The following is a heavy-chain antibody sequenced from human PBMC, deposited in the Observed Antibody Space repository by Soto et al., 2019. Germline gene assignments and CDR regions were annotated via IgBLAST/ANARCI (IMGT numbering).Heavy chain of an antibody. Sequence: QMQLVQSGPEVKKPGTSVKVSCKASGFTFTSSAMQWVRQARGQRLEWIGWIVVGSGNTNYAQKFQERVTITRDMSXSXXYRERSSLRSDDTAVYYCAAEAYSGSYSYYYGMDVWGQGTTVTVSS. D-gene: IGHD1-26*01. CDR1: GFTFTSSA. V-gene: IGHV1-58*02. J-gene: IGHJ6*02. CDR2: IVVGSGNT. CDR3: AAEAYSGSYSYYYGMDV.